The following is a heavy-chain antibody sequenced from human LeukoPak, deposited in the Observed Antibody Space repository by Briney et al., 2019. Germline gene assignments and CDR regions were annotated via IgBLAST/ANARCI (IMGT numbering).Heavy chain of an antibody. CDR2: IYYSGST. CDR3: ARARYDFWSGYTYNWFDP. CDR1: GGSISSSSYY. J-gene: IGHJ5*02. V-gene: IGHV4-39*07. Sequence: SETLSLTCTVSGGSISSSSYYWGWIRQPPGKGLEWIGSIYYSGSTYYNPSLKSRVTISVDTSKNQFSLKLSSVTAADTAVYYCARARYDFWSGYTYNWFDPWGQGTLVTVSS. D-gene: IGHD3-3*01.